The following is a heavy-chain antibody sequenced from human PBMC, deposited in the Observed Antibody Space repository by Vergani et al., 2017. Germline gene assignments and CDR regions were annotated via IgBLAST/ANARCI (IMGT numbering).Heavy chain of an antibody. CDR3: ARTPPGRLGELSFTDY. D-gene: IGHD3-16*02. Sequence: EVQLVQSGAEVKKPGESLKISCKGSGYSFTSYWIGGVRQMPGKGLEWMGIIYPGDSDTRHSPSFQGQGTISADKSISTAYLQWSSLKASDTAMYYCARTPPGRLGELSFTDYWGQGTLVTVSS. CDR1: GYSFTSYW. J-gene: IGHJ4*02. V-gene: IGHV5-51*01. CDR2: IYPGDSDT.